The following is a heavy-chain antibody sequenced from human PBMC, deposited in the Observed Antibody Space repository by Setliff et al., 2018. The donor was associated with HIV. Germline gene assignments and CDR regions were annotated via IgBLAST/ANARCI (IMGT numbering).Heavy chain of an antibody. Sequence: GASVKVSCKASGYTFTKFDINWVRQATGQGLEWMGWMNPNSGNTGFAQKFQGRVTMTRNTSISTAYMELRSLRSEDTAVYFCARTWGAGVTGYWFKPWGQGTRVTVSS. CDR1: GYTFTKFD. J-gene: IGHJ5*02. V-gene: IGHV1-8*01. D-gene: IGHD3-9*01. CDR2: MNPNSGNT. CDR3: ARTWGAGVTGYWFKP.